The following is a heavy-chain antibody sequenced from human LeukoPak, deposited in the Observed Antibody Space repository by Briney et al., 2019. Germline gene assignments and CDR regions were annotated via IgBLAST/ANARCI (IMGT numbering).Heavy chain of an antibody. CDR3: VTYYYGSSAPKRNY. D-gene: IGHD3-22*01. V-gene: IGHV4-34*01. Sequence: SETLSLTCAVYGGSFSDYFWSWIRQPPGKGLEWIEEISHSGSTTYNPSLRSRVTISGDTSKKQFSLKLSSVTAADTAVYYCVTYYYGSSAPKRNYWGQGILVTVSS. CDR2: ISHSGST. CDR1: GGSFSDYF. J-gene: IGHJ4*02.